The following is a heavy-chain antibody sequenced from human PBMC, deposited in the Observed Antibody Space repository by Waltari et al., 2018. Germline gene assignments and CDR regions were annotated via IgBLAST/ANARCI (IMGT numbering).Heavy chain of an antibody. J-gene: IGHJ5*02. CDR2: IYTSGST. CDR1: GGSISSYY. CDR3: ARDLPIVVVPAATAGHNWFDP. Sequence: QVQLQESGPGLVKPSETLSLTCTVSGGSISSYYWSWIRQPAGQGLEWIGRIYTSGSTNYNPSLKSRVTMSVDTSKNQFSLKLSSVTAADTAVYYCARDLPIVVVPAATAGHNWFDPWGQGTLVTVSS. D-gene: IGHD2-2*01. V-gene: IGHV4-4*07.